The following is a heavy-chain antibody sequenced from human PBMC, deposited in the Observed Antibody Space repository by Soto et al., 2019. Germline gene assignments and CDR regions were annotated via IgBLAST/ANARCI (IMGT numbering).Heavy chain of an antibody. CDR2: INSDGSST. V-gene: IGHV3-74*01. Sequence: GGSLRLSCAASGFTFSSYWMHWVRQAPGKGLVWVSRINSDGSSTSYADSVKGRFTISRDNAKNTLYLQMNSLRAEDTAVYYCAREKSLSRCTNGVCYYYYYYMDVWGKGTTVTVSS. J-gene: IGHJ6*03. CDR1: GFTFSSYW. CDR3: AREKSLSRCTNGVCYYYYYYMDV. D-gene: IGHD2-8*01.